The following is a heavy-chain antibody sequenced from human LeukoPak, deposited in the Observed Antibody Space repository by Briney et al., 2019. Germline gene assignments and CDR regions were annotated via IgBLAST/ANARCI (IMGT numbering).Heavy chain of an antibody. CDR3: ARAPRVPAAIHY. D-gene: IGHD2-2*01. V-gene: IGHV1-18*01. CDR2: ISAYNGNT. CDR1: GYTFTSYG. J-gene: IGHJ4*02. Sequence: ASVKVSCKASGYTFTSYGISWDLQPPGQGLEWMGWISAYNGNTNYAQKLQGRVTMTTDTSTSTAYMELRSLRSDDTAVFYFARAPRVPAAIHYWGQGTLVTVSS.